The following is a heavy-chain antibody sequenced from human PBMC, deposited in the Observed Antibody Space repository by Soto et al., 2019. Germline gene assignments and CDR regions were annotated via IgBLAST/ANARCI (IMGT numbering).Heavy chain of an antibody. CDR1: GYTFTGYY. D-gene: IGHD6-6*01. CDR3: ARDSSIAAPKSAFDI. CDR2: INPNSGGT. Sequence: ASVKVSCKASGYTFTGYYMHWVRQAPGQGLEWMGWINPNSGGTNYAQKFQGWVTMTRDTSISTAYMELSRLRSDDTAVYYCARDSSIAAPKSAFDIWGQGTMVTVSS. J-gene: IGHJ3*02. V-gene: IGHV1-2*04.